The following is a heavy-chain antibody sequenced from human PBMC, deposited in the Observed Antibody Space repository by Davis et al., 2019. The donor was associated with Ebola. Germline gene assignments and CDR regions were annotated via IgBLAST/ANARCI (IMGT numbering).Heavy chain of an antibody. Sequence: GGSLRLSCAASGFTFSNAWMSWVRQAPGKGLEWVGRIKSKPKGYATAYAASVKGRFTISRDDSKNTAYLQMNSLKTEDTAVYYCTGGSGSYRDYWGQGTLVTVSS. CDR3: TGGSGSYRDY. CDR1: GFTFSNAW. CDR2: IKSKPKGYAT. D-gene: IGHD1-26*01. J-gene: IGHJ4*02. V-gene: IGHV3-73*01.